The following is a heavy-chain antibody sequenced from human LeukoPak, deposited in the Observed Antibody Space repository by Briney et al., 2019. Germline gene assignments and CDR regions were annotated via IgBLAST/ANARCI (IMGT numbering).Heavy chain of an antibody. Sequence: GGSLRLSCAASGFTISDYSMNWVRQAPGKGLEWISYIGIDSGNTNYADSVKGRFTTSGDKAKNSLYLQMNSLRVEDTAVYYCARDYKYAFDNWGQGTLVTVSS. CDR1: GFTISDYS. CDR2: IGIDSGNT. J-gene: IGHJ4*02. D-gene: IGHD5-24*01. V-gene: IGHV3-48*01. CDR3: ARDYKYAFDN.